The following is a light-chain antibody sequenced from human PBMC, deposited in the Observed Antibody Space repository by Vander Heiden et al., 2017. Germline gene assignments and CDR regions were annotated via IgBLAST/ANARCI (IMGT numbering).Light chain of an antibody. CDR3: QQNNNWPSET. Sequence: ETVMTQSPATLSVSPGERVTLSCRTSQSVSTNLAWYQHKPGQAPRLLIYGASTRATGIPDRFSGSVSGTEFTLTISSLQSEDFAIYYCQQNNNWPSETFGQGTKVEIK. CDR1: QSVSTN. CDR2: GAS. V-gene: IGKV3D-15*01. J-gene: IGKJ1*01.